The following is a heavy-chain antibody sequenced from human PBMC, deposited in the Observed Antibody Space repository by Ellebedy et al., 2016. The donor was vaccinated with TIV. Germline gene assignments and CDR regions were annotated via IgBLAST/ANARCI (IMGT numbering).Heavy chain of an antibody. J-gene: IGHJ2*01. CDR3: ARSRLGGGHWYFDF. CDR1: GYTFTGYG. Sequence: ASVKVSCXVSGYTFTGYGMSWVRQAPGQGLEWMGWIAVYNGHTKYAQKFQDRVVMTTETATGTVYMELRSLRSADTAVYYCARSRLGGGHWYFDFWGRGTLVTVSS. D-gene: IGHD3-10*01. CDR2: IAVYNGHT. V-gene: IGHV1-18*01.